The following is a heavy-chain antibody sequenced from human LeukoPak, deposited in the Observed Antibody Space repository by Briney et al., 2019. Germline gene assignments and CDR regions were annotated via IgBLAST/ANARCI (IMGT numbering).Heavy chain of an antibody. J-gene: IGHJ4*02. CDR1: GFTFSSYA. Sequence: GGSLRLACAASGFTFSSYAMSWVRQAPGKGLEWVSAISGSGGSTYYADSVKGRFTISRDNSKNTLYLQMNSLRAEDMAVYYCAKEGGSSWYYFDYWGQGTLVCVSS. D-gene: IGHD6-13*01. CDR3: AKEGGSSWYYFDY. CDR2: ISGSGGST. V-gene: IGHV3-23*01.